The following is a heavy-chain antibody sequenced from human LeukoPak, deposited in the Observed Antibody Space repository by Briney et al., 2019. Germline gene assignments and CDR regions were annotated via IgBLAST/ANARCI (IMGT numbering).Heavy chain of an antibody. Sequence: GSLRLSCAASGFTFSDFWMSWVRQPPGKGLEWIGEVSQSGSTNYNPSLKSRVTMSLDKSKNQFSLKLNSVTAADTALYFCETYESSGYYRGWFWGQGTLVTVSS. J-gene: IGHJ4*02. CDR3: ETYESSGYYRGWF. D-gene: IGHD3-22*01. V-gene: IGHV4-4*01. CDR2: VSQSGST. CDR1: GFTFSDFW.